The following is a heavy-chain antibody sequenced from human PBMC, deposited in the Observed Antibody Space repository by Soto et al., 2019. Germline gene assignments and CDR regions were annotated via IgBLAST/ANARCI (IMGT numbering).Heavy chain of an antibody. CDR3: AVWRYYFDL. J-gene: IGHJ4*02. CDR2: IRASSDRI. D-gene: IGHD2-8*01. Sequence: ESGGDLVQPGGSLRRSCAASGFIFSNSAMSWVRQAPGKGLEWVSRIRASSDRIFYADNVKGRFTISRDNSKNTLYLQMNNLRAEDTAVYYCAVWRYYFDLWGQGTLVTVSS. CDR1: GFIFSNSA. V-gene: IGHV3-23*01.